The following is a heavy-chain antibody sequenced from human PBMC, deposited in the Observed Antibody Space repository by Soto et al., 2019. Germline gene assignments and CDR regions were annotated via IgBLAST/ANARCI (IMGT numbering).Heavy chain of an antibody. Sequence: ASVKVSCKASGYTFTSYYMHWVRQAPAQGLEWMGIITPSGGATSYADKFQGRVTMTTDTSTSTAYMELRSLRSDDTAVYYCARDLGAIYDILTGYGMDVWGQGTTVTVSS. V-gene: IGHV1-46*01. CDR2: ITPSGGAT. CDR3: ARDLGAIYDILTGYGMDV. J-gene: IGHJ6*02. D-gene: IGHD3-9*01. CDR1: GYTFTSYY.